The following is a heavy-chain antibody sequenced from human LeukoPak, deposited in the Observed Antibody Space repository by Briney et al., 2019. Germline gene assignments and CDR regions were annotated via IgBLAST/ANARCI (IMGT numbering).Heavy chain of an antibody. CDR2: MHPNSDDT. Sequence: ASVKVSCKASGYTFTNNDIHWVRQATGQGLEWMGWMHPNSDDTGYAQKFQGRVTMTRNTSISTAYMELSSLRPEDTAVYYCAIHFGTGDIFAYGGQGTLLIVSA. J-gene: IGHJ4*02. D-gene: IGHD3-9*01. CDR1: GYTFTNND. CDR3: AIHFGTGDIFAY. V-gene: IGHV1-8*01.